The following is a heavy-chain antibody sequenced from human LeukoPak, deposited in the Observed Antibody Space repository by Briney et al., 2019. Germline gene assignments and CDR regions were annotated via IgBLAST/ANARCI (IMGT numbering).Heavy chain of an antibody. CDR3: AVGGGY. D-gene: IGHD3-16*01. CDR1: GFTFSSYA. J-gene: IGHJ4*02. Sequence: PGGSLRLSCEASGFTFSSYAMTWVRQAPGKGLEWVSIIYTSGSTYYADSVKGRFTISRDNSKNTLFLQMNSLRAEDTAVYYCAVGGGYWGQGTLVTVSS. CDR2: IYTSGST. V-gene: IGHV3-66*01.